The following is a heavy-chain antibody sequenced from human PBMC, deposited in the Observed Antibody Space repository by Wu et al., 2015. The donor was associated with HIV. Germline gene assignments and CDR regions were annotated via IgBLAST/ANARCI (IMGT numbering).Heavy chain of an antibody. CDR3: ARMYYYDSSGYDDGAFDI. CDR1: GGTFSSYA. V-gene: IGHV1-2*02. D-gene: IGHD3-22*01. J-gene: IGHJ3*02. CDR2: INPNSGGT. Sequence: QVQLVQSGAEVKKPGSSVKVSCKASGGTFSSYAISWVRQAPGQGLEWMGWINPNSGGTNYAQKFQGRVTMTRDTSISTAYMELSRLRSDDTAVYYCARMYYYDSSGYDDGAFDIWGQGTMVTVSS.